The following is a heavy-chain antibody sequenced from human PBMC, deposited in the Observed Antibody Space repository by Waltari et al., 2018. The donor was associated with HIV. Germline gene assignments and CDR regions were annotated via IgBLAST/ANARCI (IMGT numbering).Heavy chain of an antibody. CDR3: ARDQSPTSWSSYSFDC. D-gene: IGHD2-2*01. Sequence: EVQLVESGGGLVQPGGSLRLSCAASGFTFSSRWMHRVRQAPGKGLVWISRINSDESGTNYADSVKGRFTISRDNAKNTLYLQMNSLRAEDTAVYYCARDQSPTSWSSYSFDCWGQGTLVTVSS. CDR2: INSDESGT. V-gene: IGHV3-74*01. J-gene: IGHJ4*02. CDR1: GFTFSSRW.